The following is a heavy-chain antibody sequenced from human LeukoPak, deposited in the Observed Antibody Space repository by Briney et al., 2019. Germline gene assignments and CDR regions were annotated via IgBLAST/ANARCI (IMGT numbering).Heavy chain of an antibody. CDR3: ARLGTYDTRATLDS. CDR1: GYSISSGYY. D-gene: IGHD3-22*01. CDR2: IYHSGST. Sequence: SETLSLTCAVSGYSISSGYYWGWIRQPPGKGLEWIGSIYHSGSTYYNPSLKSRVTISVDTSKNQFSLKLSSVTAADTAVYYCARLGTYDTRATLDSWGQGTLVTVSS. V-gene: IGHV4-38-2*01. J-gene: IGHJ5*02.